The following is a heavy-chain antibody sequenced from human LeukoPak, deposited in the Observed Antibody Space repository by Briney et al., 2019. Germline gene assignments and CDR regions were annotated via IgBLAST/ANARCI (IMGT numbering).Heavy chain of an antibody. V-gene: IGHV4-34*01. D-gene: IGHD1-14*01. Sequence: SETLSLTCAVYGGSFSGYYWSWIRQPPGKGLEWIGEINHSGSTNYNPSLKSRVTISVDTSKNQFSLNLRSVTAADTALYFCARGINPADYWGQGTVVTVSS. CDR2: INHSGST. CDR1: GGSFSGYY. J-gene: IGHJ4*02. CDR3: ARGINPADY.